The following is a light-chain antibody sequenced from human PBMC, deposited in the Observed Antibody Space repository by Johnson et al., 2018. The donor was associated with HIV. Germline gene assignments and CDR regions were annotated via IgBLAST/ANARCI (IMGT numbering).Light chain of an antibody. Sequence: QSVLTQPPSVSAAPGQKVTISCSGSSSNIRNNYVSWYQQLPGTAPKLLIYENNKRPSGIPDRFSGSKSGTSATLGITGLQTGAEADYYCGTWDTSFGGGVFGTGTKVTVL. CDR3: GTWDTSFGGGV. V-gene: IGLV1-51*02. J-gene: IGLJ1*01. CDR2: ENN. CDR1: SSNIRNNY.